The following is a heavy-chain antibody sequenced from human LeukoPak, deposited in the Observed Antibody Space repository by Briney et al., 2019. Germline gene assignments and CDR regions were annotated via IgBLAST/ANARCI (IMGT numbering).Heavy chain of an antibody. Sequence: SETLSLTCTVSDGSISSYYWSWIRQPPGKALEWIGYIYYSGSTNYNPSLKSRVTISVDTSKNQFSLKLTSVTAADTAVYYCARVPIGSYSQFDYWGQGTLATVSS. CDR3: ARVPIGSYSQFDY. J-gene: IGHJ4*02. CDR2: IYYSGST. V-gene: IGHV4-59*01. D-gene: IGHD1-26*01. CDR1: DGSISSYY.